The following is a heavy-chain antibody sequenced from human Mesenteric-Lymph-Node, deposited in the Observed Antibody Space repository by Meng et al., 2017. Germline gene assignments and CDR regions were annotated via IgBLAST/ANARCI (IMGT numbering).Heavy chain of an antibody. CDR2: IIPIFGTA. Sequence: SVKVSCKASGGTFSSYAISWVRQAPGQGLEWMGGIIPIFGTANYAQKFQGRVTITTDESTSTAYMELSSLRSEDTAVYYCAREKAYYYGSGSYYNSRGVNAFDIWGQGIMVTVSS. CDR3: AREKAYYYGSGSYYNSRGVNAFDI. V-gene: IGHV1-69*05. J-gene: IGHJ3*02. CDR1: GGTFSSYA. D-gene: IGHD3-10*01.